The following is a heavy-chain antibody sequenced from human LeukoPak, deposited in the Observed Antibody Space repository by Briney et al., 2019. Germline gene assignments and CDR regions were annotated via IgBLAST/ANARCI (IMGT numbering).Heavy chain of an antibody. D-gene: IGHD6-6*01. CDR1: GFTFSSYA. Sequence: GGSLRLSCAASGFTFSSYAMSWVRQVSGKGLEWVSVISGSGDNTYYADSVKGRFTISRDNSKNMLYLQMNSLRAEDTAVYYCAKWKYSNSGIDDYWGQGTLVTVSS. CDR3: AKWKYSNSGIDDY. J-gene: IGHJ4*02. V-gene: IGHV3-23*01. CDR2: ISGSGDNT.